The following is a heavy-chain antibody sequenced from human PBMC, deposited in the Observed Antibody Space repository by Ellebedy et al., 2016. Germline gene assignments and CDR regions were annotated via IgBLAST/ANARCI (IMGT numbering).Heavy chain of an antibody. CDR2: IYYSGST. V-gene: IGHV4-59*01. D-gene: IGHD2-8*01. J-gene: IGHJ3*02. CDR3: ARDKSVLMVYASIPSAFDI. CDR1: GGSISSYY. Sequence: SETLSLTXTVSGGSISSYYWSWIRQPPGKGLEWIGYIYYSGSTNYNPSLKSRVTISVDTSKNQFSLKLSSVTAADTAVYYCARDKSVLMVYASIPSAFDIWGQGTMVTVSS.